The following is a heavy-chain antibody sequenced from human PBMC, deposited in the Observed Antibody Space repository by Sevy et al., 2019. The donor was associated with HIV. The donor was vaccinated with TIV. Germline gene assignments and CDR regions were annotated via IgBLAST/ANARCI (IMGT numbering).Heavy chain of an antibody. CDR2: FSFGCGRI. CDR1: GFTFAKYS. V-gene: IGHV3-23*01. CDR3: AREGCTQPHDN. Sequence: GGSLRLSCAASGFTFAKYSMSWVRQAPGKGLEWVSTFSFGCGRINYADSVNGRFTISRDDSKNTLFLQMNSLRAEDTATYFCAREGCTQPHDNWGQGSLVTVSS. J-gene: IGHJ4*02. D-gene: IGHD2-8*01.